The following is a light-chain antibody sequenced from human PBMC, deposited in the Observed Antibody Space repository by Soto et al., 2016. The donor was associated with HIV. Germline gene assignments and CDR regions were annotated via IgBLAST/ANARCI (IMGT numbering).Light chain of an antibody. Sequence: SVAPGKTATIACGGNNIESKSVHWYQQRPGQAPVLVVYDDSDRPSGIPERFSGSSSANTATLTISRVEAGDEADYYCQVWDSSSDHWVFGGGTKLTV. V-gene: IGLV3-21*03. CDR2: DDS. CDR3: QVWDSSSDHWV. J-gene: IGLJ3*02. CDR1: NIESKS.